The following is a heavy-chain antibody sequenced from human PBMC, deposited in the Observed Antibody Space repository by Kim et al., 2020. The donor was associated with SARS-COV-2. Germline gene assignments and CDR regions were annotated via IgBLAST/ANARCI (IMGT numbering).Heavy chain of an antibody. J-gene: IGHJ4*02. CDR3: AKTGPSYSSSWYAIDY. CDR1: GFTFSSYG. Sequence: GGSLRLSCAASGFTFSSYGMHWVRQAPGKGLEWVAVISYDGSNKYYADSVKGRFTISRDNSKNTLYLQMNSLRAEDTAVYYCAKTGPSYSSSWYAIDYWGQGTLVTVSS. D-gene: IGHD6-13*01. V-gene: IGHV3-30*18. CDR2: ISYDGSNK.